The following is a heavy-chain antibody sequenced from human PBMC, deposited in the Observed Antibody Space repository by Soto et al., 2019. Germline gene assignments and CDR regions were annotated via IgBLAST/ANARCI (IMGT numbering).Heavy chain of an antibody. Sequence: EASVKVSCKASAFTFSSYAISCVRQAPAQGLEWMGGIIPIFGTANYAQKFEGRVTFTRDTVATTVNMELTSLTSEDTGVYYCGRDQSGTGYYVDWFDPWGQGTLVTVSS. CDR2: IIPIFGTA. J-gene: IGHJ5*02. V-gene: IGHV1-69*05. CDR3: GRDQSGTGYYVDWFDP. D-gene: IGHD3-10*02. CDR1: AFTFSSYA.